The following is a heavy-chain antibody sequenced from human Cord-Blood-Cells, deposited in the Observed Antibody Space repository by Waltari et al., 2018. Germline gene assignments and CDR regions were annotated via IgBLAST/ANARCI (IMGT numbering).Heavy chain of an antibody. Sequence: QVQLVQSGAEVKKPGASVKVSCKASGYTFTSYYMHGVRQAPGQGLEWMGIINPSGGSTSYAQKFQGRVTMTRDTSTSTVYMELSSLRSEDTAVYYCARDRGPNDAFDIWGQGTMVTVSS. V-gene: IGHV1-46*01. J-gene: IGHJ3*02. CDR1: GYTFTSYY. CDR3: ARDRGPNDAFDI. CDR2: INPSGGST. D-gene: IGHD3-10*01.